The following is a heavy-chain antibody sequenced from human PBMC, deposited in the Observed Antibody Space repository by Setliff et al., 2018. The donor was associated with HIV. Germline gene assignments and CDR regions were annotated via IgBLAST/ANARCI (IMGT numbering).Heavy chain of an antibody. CDR3: ARGTRIYYGSGKLYYYGMDV. CDR1: GGTISSGGSY. V-gene: IGHV4-39*07. D-gene: IGHD3-10*01. Sequence: SETLSLTCTVSGGTISSGGSYWSWIRQPPGKGLEWIGEINHSGTTIYSPSLKSRVTMSVDTSKNQFSLKLSSETAADTAVYYCARGTRIYYGSGKLYYYGMDVWGQGTTVTVSS. CDR2: INHSGTT. J-gene: IGHJ6*02.